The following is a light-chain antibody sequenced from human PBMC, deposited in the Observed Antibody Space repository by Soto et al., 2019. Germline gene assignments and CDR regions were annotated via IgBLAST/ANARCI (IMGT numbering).Light chain of an antibody. V-gene: IGKV3-20*01. Sequence: EIVLTQSPGTLSLSPGERASLSCRASQSVSSNYLAWYQQKPGQAPRPLIYSASARAGGIPDRCRGSGSGTDFTLTISRLEPEDLAMYYCQQYHNSPRKFGQGTQVEIK. CDR1: QSVSSNY. CDR3: QQYHNSPRK. J-gene: IGKJ1*01. CDR2: SAS.